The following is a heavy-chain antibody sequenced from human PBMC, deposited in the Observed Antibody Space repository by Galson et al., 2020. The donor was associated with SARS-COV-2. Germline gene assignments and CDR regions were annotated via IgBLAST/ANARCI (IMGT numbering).Heavy chain of an antibody. D-gene: IGHD6-19*01. CDR2: IYPGDSQT. J-gene: IGHJ4*02. CDR1: GSIFPSHW. V-gene: IGHV5-51*06. Sequence: GESLKISCKASGSIFPSHWIGWLRQLPGKRLDWVWIIYPGDSQTKYHQSFEGHVTISVAKSISTAYQHWSSLTDSDTAMYYSAGGYSAGWFDYWGQGSLVTVAS. CDR3: AGGYSAGWFDY.